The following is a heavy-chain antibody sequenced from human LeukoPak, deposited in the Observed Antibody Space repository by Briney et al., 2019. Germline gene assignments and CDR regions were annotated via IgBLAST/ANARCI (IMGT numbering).Heavy chain of an antibody. CDR1: GGSVSSDSYY. V-gene: IGHV4-61*01. D-gene: IGHD1-1*01. Sequence: PSETLPLTCTVSGGSVSSDSYYWSWIRQPPGKGLEWIGYIYYSGSANYNPSLKSRVTISIDTSKNQFSLKLSSVTAADTAVYYCARPIRARRPNDPFDYWGQGTLVTVSS. CDR3: ARPIRARRPNDPFDY. CDR2: IYYSGSA. J-gene: IGHJ4*02.